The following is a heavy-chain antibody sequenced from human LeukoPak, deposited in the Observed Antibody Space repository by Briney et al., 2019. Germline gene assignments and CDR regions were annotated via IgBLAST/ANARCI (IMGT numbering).Heavy chain of an antibody. CDR1: GFDFSTYS. CDR2: IDSSSSTI. CDR3: AKDFRIGYSAHFDY. J-gene: IGHJ4*02. Sequence: GGSLRLSCAASGFDFSTYSMHWVRRAPGRGLEWLSYIDSSSSTIYYADSVKGRFTISRDNSKNTLYLQMDSLRGEDTAVYYCAKDFRIGYSAHFDYWGQGALVTVSS. D-gene: IGHD2-21*01. V-gene: IGHV3-48*01.